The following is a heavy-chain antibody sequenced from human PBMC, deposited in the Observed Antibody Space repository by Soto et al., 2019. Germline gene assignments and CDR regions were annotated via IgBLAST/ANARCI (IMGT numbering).Heavy chain of an antibody. Sequence: QVQLVQSGAEVKKPGSSVKVSCKTSGGTFSTYSIVWVRQAPGEGLEWMGGIIPIFGTANYAQKFQDRVTITADKSTKNAFMELSSLKSEDKAMYYCASSSGNNYGVGTNYYFDYWGQGTLVTVSS. CDR2: IIPIFGTA. CDR3: ASSSGNNYGVGTNYYFDY. D-gene: IGHD1-26*01. J-gene: IGHJ4*02. V-gene: IGHV1-69*06. CDR1: GGTFSTYS.